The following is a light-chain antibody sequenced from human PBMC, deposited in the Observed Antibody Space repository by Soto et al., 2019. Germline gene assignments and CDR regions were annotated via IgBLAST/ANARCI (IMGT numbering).Light chain of an antibody. CDR1: SSNLGNNY. J-gene: IGLJ2*01. V-gene: IGLV1-47*01. CDR3: NSYTSSTPVL. CDR2: RDN. Sequence: QSVLTQPPSASATPGQRVTISCSGSSSNLGNNYVYWYQHLPGTAPKLLIDRDNKRPSGVPDRFSGSRSGTSASLAISGLRSEDEGDYYCNSYTSSTPVLFGGGTKLTVL.